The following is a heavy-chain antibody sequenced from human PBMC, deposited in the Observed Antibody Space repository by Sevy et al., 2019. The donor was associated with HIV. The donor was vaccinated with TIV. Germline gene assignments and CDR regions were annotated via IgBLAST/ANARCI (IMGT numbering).Heavy chain of an antibody. Sequence: ASVKVSCKASGYTFTSYYMHWVRQAPGQGLEWMGWISADSGNSNYAQNLQGRVTMTTDTSTSTAYMELRSLRFDDTAVYYCARDLGRYGGNSIDYWGQGTLVTVSS. V-gene: IGHV1-18*04. J-gene: IGHJ4*02. CDR1: GYTFTSYY. D-gene: IGHD2-21*02. CDR2: ISADSGNS. CDR3: ARDLGRYGGNSIDY.